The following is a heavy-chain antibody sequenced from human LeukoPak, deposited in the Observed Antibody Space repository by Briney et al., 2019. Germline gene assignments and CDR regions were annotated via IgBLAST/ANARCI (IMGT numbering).Heavy chain of an antibody. Sequence: EASVKVSCKASGGTFSSYAISWVRQAPGQGLEWMGRIIPILGIANYAQKFQGRVTITADKSTSTAYMELSSLRSEDTAVYYCASFQECSSSSDVDYWGQGTLVTVSS. D-gene: IGHD6-6*01. CDR3: ASFQECSSSSDVDY. CDR2: IIPILGIA. J-gene: IGHJ4*02. CDR1: GGTFSSYA. V-gene: IGHV1-69*04.